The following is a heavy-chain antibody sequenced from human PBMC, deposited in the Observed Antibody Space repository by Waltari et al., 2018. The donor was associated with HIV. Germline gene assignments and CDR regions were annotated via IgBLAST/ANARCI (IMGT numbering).Heavy chain of an antibody. CDR3: ARRQQLTD. Sequence: EVRLVESGGGLVQPGGSLRLSCAASGFTFSRPWLNWVRQAPGKGLEWVANIKEDGSEIHYVDSVKGRFTISRDNAKNSLYLQMNSLRAEDTAVYYCARRQQLTDWGQGTLVTVSS. D-gene: IGHD6-13*01. CDR2: IKEDGSEI. V-gene: IGHV3-7*01. J-gene: IGHJ4*02. CDR1: GFTFSRPW.